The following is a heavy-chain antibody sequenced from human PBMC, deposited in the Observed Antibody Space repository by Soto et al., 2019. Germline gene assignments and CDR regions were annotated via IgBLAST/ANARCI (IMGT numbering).Heavy chain of an antibody. D-gene: IGHD3-10*01. Sequence: QVQLQESGPGLVKPSETLSLTCAVSGGYISSGGYYWTWVRQSGTGLEWIGYISYTATTYYSPSLQEGVTISLDTSTNQFSRRFISVNAADTAVYFCARSPPRGSDYWGQGILVTVAS. J-gene: IGHJ4*02. CDR2: ISYTATT. V-gene: IGHV4-31*11. CDR3: ARSPPRGSDY. CDR1: GGYISSGGYY.